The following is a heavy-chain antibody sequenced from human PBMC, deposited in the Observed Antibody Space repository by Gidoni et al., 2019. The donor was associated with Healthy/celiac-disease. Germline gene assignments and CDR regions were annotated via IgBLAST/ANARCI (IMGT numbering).Heavy chain of an antibody. CDR2: IFTSGSP. J-gene: IGHJ3*02. Sequence: QVQLQASGTGLVKPSGTLSLTCPVTGGAISSYYRSWIRQPAGKGLAWIGRIFTSGSPNYNPPLKSRVTMSVDTSKNQFSLKLSSVTAADTAVYYCARAEGGGSYLNGPGAFDIWGQGTMVTVSS. V-gene: IGHV4-4*07. CDR1: GGAISSYY. D-gene: IGHD1-26*01. CDR3: ARAEGGGSYLNGPGAFDI.